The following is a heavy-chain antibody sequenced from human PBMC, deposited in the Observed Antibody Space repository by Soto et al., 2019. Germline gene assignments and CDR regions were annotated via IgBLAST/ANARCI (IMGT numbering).Heavy chain of an antibody. V-gene: IGHV3-64*01. Sequence: PGGSLRLSCAASGFTFSSYAMHWVRQAPGKGLEYVSAISSNGGSTYYANSVKGRFTISRDNSKNTLYLQMGSLRAEDMAVYYCAREFSGITGTLGVLYDYWGQGTLVTVSS. CDR1: GFTFSSYA. CDR2: ISSNGGST. CDR3: AREFSGITGTLGVLYDY. D-gene: IGHD1-7*01. J-gene: IGHJ4*02.